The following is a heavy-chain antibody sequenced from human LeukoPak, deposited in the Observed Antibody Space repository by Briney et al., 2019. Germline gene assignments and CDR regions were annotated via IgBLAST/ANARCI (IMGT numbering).Heavy chain of an antibody. D-gene: IGHD6-6*01. Sequence: KPSETLSLTCTVSGGSISSSTYYWGWIRQPPGKGLEWIGSINYSGNTYYNPSLKSRVTISVDTSKNQFSLRLSSVTAADTAVYYCASPSISSPTYDYWGQGTLVTVSS. J-gene: IGHJ4*02. CDR2: INYSGNT. CDR3: ASPSISSPTYDY. CDR1: GGSISSSTYY. V-gene: IGHV4-39*01.